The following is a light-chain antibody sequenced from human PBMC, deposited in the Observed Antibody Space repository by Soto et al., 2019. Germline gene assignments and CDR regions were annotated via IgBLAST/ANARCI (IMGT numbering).Light chain of an antibody. Sequence: ELVLTHSPDTLSLSPGERATLSCRAMQSVSSSYLTWYQQKPGQATRLLIYGASTRATGIPARFSGTGSETEFTLTISSLQAEDSAVYFCQQYNNWPXWTFGQGTKVDIK. CDR3: QQYNNWPXWT. CDR2: GAS. CDR1: QSVSSSY. J-gene: IGKJ1*01. V-gene: IGKV3D-7*01.